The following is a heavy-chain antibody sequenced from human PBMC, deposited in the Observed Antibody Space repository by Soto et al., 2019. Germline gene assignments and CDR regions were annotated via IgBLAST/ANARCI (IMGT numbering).Heavy chain of an antibody. Sequence: GESLKISCAASGFTFSSYGMHWVRQAPGKGLEWVAVIWYDGSNKYYADSVKGRFTISRDNSKNTLYLQMNSLRAEDTAVYYCARAVDTMIVFGFGYWGQGTLVTVSS. V-gene: IGHV3-33*01. CDR3: ARAVDTMIVFGFGY. D-gene: IGHD3-22*01. CDR1: GFTFSSYG. CDR2: IWYDGSNK. J-gene: IGHJ4*02.